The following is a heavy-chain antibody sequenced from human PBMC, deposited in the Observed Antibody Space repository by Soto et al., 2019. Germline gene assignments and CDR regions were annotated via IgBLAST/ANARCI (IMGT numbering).Heavy chain of an antibody. J-gene: IGHJ4*02. CDR3: ARGRRRDYIWGSYSHIRDSPKLYYFDY. V-gene: IGHV4-34*01. CDR2: INHSGST. D-gene: IGHD3-16*01. CDR1: GGSFSGYY. Sequence: SETLSLTCAVYGGSFSGYYWSWIRQPPGEGLEWIGEINHSGSTNYNPSLKSRVTISVDTSKNQFSLKLSSVTAADTAVYYCARGRRRDYIWGSYSHIRDSPKLYYFDYWGQGTLVTVSS.